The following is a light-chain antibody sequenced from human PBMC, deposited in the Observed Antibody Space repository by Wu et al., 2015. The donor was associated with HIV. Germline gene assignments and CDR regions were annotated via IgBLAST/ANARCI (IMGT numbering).Light chain of an antibody. CDR2: GAS. V-gene: IGKV3-20*01. CDR3: HQYGGSPPYS. CDR1: QSVATS. Sequence: EVVLTQSPATLSLSPGQRATLSCRVSQSVATSLAWYQQKPGQAPRLLIYGASNRATGIPARFSGSGSGTDFTLTISRLEPEDSAMYYCHQYGGSPPYSFGQGTKLEIK. J-gene: IGKJ2*03.